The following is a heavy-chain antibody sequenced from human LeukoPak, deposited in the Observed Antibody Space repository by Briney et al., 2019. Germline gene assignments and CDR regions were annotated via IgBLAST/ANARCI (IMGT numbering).Heavy chain of an antibody. CDR3: AREDYYDTNGYYPFDY. Sequence: PSETLSLTCTVSGGSISSGSYYWSWIRQPAGKGLEWIGRIYSTGSSNYNPSLKSRVSISMDTSKNQFSLKLTSATAADTAMYYCAREDYYDTNGYYPFDYWGQGTLVTASS. J-gene: IGHJ4*02. D-gene: IGHD3-22*01. V-gene: IGHV4-61*02. CDR2: IYSTGSS. CDR1: GGSISSGSYY.